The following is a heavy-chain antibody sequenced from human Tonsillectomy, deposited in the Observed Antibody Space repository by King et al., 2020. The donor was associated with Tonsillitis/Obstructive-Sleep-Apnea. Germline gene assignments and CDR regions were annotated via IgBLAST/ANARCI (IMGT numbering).Heavy chain of an antibody. D-gene: IGHD2/OR15-2a*01. Sequence: QLVQSGAEVKKPGSSVKVSCKASGCTFSSYAISWVRQAPGQGLEWMGGIIPICGTANYAQKFQGRVTITADESTSTAYMELSSLRSEDTAVYYCAGLLKDNYYYYYMDVWGKGTTVTVSS. CDR1: GCTFSSYA. CDR3: AGLLKDNYYYYYMDV. J-gene: IGHJ6*03. V-gene: IGHV1-69*12. CDR2: IIPICGTA.